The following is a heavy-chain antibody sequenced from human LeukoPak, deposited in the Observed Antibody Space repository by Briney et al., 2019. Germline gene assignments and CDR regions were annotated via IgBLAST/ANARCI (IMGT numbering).Heavy chain of an antibody. CDR2: IYYSGST. D-gene: IGHD4/OR15-4a*01. Sequence: SETLSLTCSVSGGSISSSYWHWIRQPPGKGLEWIGYIYYSGSTNYNPSLKSRLTMSVDPSKNQFSLKLNSVTPADTALYYCARGGAHYDYWGQGTLVTVFS. J-gene: IGHJ4*02. V-gene: IGHV4-59*01. CDR3: ARGGAHYDY. CDR1: GGSISSSY.